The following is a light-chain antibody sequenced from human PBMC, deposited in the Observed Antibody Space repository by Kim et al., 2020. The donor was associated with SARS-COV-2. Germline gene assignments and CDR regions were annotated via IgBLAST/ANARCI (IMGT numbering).Light chain of an antibody. CDR1: SGHSSYA. CDR2: LNSDGSH. CDR3: QTWGTGI. V-gene: IGLV4-69*01. J-gene: IGLJ2*01. Sequence: QPVLTQSPSASASLGASVKLTCTLSSGHSSYAIAWHQQQPEKGPRYLMKLNSDGSHCKGDGIPDRFSGSSSGAERYLTISSLQSEDEADYYCQTWGTGIFGGGTQLTVL.